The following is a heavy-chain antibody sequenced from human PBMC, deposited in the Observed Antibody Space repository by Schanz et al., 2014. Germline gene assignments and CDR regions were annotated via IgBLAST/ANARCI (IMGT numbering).Heavy chain of an antibody. D-gene: IGHD3-9*01. CDR1: GFTFSDHF. Sequence: EVKLVESGGGLVQPGGSLRLSCAASGFTFSDHFMDWVRQAPGKGLEWVGHSRNKGHSYTSEYDASVKGRFTISRDESESSLYLQMDNLKTEDTAVYYCARRNFYDKSAAFDYWGQGSLVTVSS. J-gene: IGHJ4*02. V-gene: IGHV3-72*01. CDR2: SRNKGHSYTS. CDR3: ARRNFYDKSAAFDY.